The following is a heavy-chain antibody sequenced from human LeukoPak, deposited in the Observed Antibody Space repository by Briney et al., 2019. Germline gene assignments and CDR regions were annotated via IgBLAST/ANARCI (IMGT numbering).Heavy chain of an antibody. CDR2: IYSGGGT. Sequence: PGGSLRLSCAASGFTVSSNHMSWVRQAPGKGLEWVSLIYSGGGTHYADSVKGRFTISRDSSKNMLYLQMNSLRAEDTAVYYCARGHYGMDVWGQGTTVIVSS. CDR1: GFTVSSNH. CDR3: ARGHYGMDV. V-gene: IGHV3-53*01. J-gene: IGHJ6*02.